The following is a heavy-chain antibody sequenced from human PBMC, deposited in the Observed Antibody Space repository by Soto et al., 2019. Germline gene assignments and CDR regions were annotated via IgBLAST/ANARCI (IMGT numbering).Heavy chain of an antibody. V-gene: IGHV1-69*01. CDR3: ARVGAYDYESTGSSAAFDI. CDR2: IIPIVGTA. D-gene: IGHD3-22*01. Sequence: QVQLVQSGAEVKKPGSSVKVSCKASGGTFSTYDINWVRQAPGQGLEWMGVIIPIVGTANYAQKFQDRLTITADEFTNTSHMELSSLRSEDTAVYYCARVGAYDYESTGSSAAFDIWGQGTMVTVSS. J-gene: IGHJ3*02. CDR1: GGTFSTYD.